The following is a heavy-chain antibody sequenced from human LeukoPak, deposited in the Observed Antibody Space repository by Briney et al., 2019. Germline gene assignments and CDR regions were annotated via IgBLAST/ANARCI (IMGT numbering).Heavy chain of an antibody. CDR2: ILYDGTNK. CDR1: GFTFNSYG. CDR3: AKPTYYDFWSGYDY. Sequence: PGGSLRLSCAASGFTFNSYGMHWVRQAPGKGLEWVSVILYDGTNKYYADSVKGRFTISRDNSRNTLYLQMNNLRAEDTAVYYCAKPTYYDFWSGYDYWGQGTLVTVSS. D-gene: IGHD3-3*01. V-gene: IGHV3-30*18. J-gene: IGHJ4*02.